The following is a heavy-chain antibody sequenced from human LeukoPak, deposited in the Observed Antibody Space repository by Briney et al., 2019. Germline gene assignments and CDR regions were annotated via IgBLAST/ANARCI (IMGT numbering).Heavy chain of an antibody. J-gene: IGHJ3*02. Sequence: GGSLRLSCAASGFTFSSYSMNWVRQAPGKGLEWVSSISSSSSYIYYADSVKGRFTISRDNAKNSLYLQMNSLGAEDTAVYYCARDIMGSSGYDAFDIWGQGTMVTVSS. CDR2: ISSSSSYI. V-gene: IGHV3-21*01. D-gene: IGHD3-22*01. CDR1: GFTFSSYS. CDR3: ARDIMGSSGYDAFDI.